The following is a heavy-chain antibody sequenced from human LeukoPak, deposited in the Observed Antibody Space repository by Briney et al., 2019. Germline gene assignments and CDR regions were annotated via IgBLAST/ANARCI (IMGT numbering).Heavy chain of an antibody. J-gene: IGHJ4*02. CDR2: IYYSGST. CDR3: ARLGTFSSGFDY. V-gene: IGHV4-59*01. Sequence: SSETLSLTCTVSGGSISSYYWNWIRQPPGKGLEWIGYIYYSGSTNYNPSLKSRVTISVDTSKNQFSLKLSSVTAADTAVCYCARLGTFSSGFDYWGQGTLVTVSS. D-gene: IGHD6-19*01. CDR1: GGSISSYY.